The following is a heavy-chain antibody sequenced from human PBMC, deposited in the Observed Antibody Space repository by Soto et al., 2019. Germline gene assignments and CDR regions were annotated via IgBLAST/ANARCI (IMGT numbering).Heavy chain of an antibody. CDR3: ARDAISGSYRKFDY. V-gene: IGHV1-3*01. D-gene: IGHD1-26*01. Sequence: ASVKVSCKASGYTFSHFALHWVRQAPGQRLEWMGWINPANGDTAYSQKFLGKFTITTDTSASTAYMELRSLRSDDTAVYYCARDAISGSYRKFDYWGQGTLVTVSS. J-gene: IGHJ4*02. CDR2: INPANGDT. CDR1: GYTFSHFA.